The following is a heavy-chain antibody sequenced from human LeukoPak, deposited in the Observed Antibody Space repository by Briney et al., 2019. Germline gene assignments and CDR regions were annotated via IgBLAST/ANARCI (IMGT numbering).Heavy chain of an antibody. V-gene: IGHV4-34*01. J-gene: IGHJ6*03. CDR2: INHSGST. CDR1: GGSFSDYY. D-gene: IGHD3-10*01. CDR3: ARGQSYYYGSGNYYYYMDV. Sequence: SETLSPTCVASGGSFSDYYWSWIRQPPGKGLEWIGEINHSGSTNYNPSLKSRVTISVDTSKNQFSLKLSSVTAADTAVYYCARGQSYYYGSGNYYYYMDVWGKGTTVTVSS.